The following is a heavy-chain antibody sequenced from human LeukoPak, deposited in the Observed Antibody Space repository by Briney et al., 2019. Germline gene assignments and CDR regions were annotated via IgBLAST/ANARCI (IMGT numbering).Heavy chain of an antibody. CDR3: ARAGPRRDGYNFDC. J-gene: IGHJ4*02. CDR1: GVSFSTYY. CDR2: IYSSGNT. V-gene: IGHV4-4*07. D-gene: IGHD5-24*01. Sequence: SETLSLTCTVFGVSFSTYYWTWIRQPAGKGPEWIGRIYSSGNTNYNPSLKSRVTISLDTSKNQVSLNLNSVTSPDTAVYYCARAGPRRDGYNFDCWGQGTLVTVSS.